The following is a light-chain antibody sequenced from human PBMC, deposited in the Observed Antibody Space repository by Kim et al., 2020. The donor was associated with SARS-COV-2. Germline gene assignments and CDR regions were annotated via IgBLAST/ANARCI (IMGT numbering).Light chain of an antibody. CDR2: SND. CDR1: NSHIGSNP. CDR3: AVWDDSLNGRV. J-gene: IGLJ3*02. V-gene: IGLV1-44*01. Sequence: GHRVTISCSGINSHIGSNPISWYQQAPGAAPKLLIYSNDQRPSGVPARFSGSKSGASASLAISGLQSEDEADYYCAVWDDSLNGRVFGGGTQLTVL.